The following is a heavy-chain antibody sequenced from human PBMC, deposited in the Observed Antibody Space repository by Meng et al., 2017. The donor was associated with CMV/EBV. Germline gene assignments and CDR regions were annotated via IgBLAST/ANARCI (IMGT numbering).Heavy chain of an antibody. D-gene: IGHD7-27*01. CDR2: ISYDGSNK. J-gene: IGHJ5*02. CDR3: ARDRLLGWFDP. CDR1: GFTFSSYA. V-gene: IGHV3-30-3*01. Sequence: VPLVESWGVVVQPGRSLRLSCAASGFTFSSYAMHWVRQAPGKGLEWVAVISYDGSNKYYADSVKGRFTISRDNAKNTLYLQMNSLRAEDTAVYYCARDRLLGWFDPWGQGTLVTVSS.